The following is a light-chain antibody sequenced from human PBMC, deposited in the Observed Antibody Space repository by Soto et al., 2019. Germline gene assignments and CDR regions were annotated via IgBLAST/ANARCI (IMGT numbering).Light chain of an antibody. Sequence: EIVLTQSPGTLSLTPGERATLSCRASQSVSSNYLAWYQQKPGQAPRLLIYGASSRATGIPDRFSGSGSGTDFTLTISRLEPEDFALYYCQQYVTSPLTFGQGTNVDIK. CDR2: GAS. CDR1: QSVSSNY. V-gene: IGKV3-20*01. J-gene: IGKJ1*01. CDR3: QQYVTSPLT.